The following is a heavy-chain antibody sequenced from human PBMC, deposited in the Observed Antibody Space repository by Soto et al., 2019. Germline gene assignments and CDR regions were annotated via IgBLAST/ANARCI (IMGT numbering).Heavy chain of an antibody. J-gene: IGHJ6*02. CDR3: TTDGELHRPYYYGMDV. CDR2: IKSKTDGGTT. D-gene: IGHD2-21*01. Sequence: EVQLVESGGGLVKPGGSLRLSCEASGFTFSNAWMNWVRQAPGKGLEWVGRIKSKTDGGTTDYAAPVKGRFTISRDDSKNTLYLQMNSLKTEDTAVYYCTTDGELHRPYYYGMDVWGQGTTVTVSS. V-gene: IGHV3-15*07. CDR1: GFTFSNAW.